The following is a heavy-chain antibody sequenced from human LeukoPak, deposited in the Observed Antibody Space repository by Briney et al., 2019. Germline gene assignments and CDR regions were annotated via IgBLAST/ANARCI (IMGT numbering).Heavy chain of an antibody. CDR3: ARGFYPDRTMIVVVVDY. D-gene: IGHD3-22*01. Sequence: GGSLRLSCAASGFTFSSYWMNWARQAPGKGLEWVASINHNGNVNYYVDSVKGRFTISRDSAKNSLYLQMNSLRAEDTAVYYCARGFYPDRTMIVVVVDYWGQGTLVTVSS. CDR2: INHNGNVN. V-gene: IGHV3-7*03. J-gene: IGHJ4*02. CDR1: GFTFSSYW.